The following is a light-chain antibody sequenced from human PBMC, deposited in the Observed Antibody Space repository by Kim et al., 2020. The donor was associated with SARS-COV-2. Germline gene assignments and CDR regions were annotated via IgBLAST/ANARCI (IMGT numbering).Light chain of an antibody. J-gene: IGLJ3*02. CDR1: TSNIGSNY. CDR3: AAWDDSLSGWV. CDR2: SNN. V-gene: IGLV1-47*02. Sequence: ELTQPPSASGTPGQRVTISCSGSTSNIGSNYVYWYQQLPGTAPKLLIYSNNQRPSGVPDRFSGSKSGTSASLAISGLRSEDEADYYCAAWDDSLSGWVCGGGTQLTVL.